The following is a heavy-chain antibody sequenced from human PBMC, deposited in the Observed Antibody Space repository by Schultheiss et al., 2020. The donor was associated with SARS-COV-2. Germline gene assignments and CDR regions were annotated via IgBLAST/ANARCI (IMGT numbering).Heavy chain of an antibody. CDR2: IYPGDSDT. D-gene: IGHD3-10*01. Sequence: GGSLRLSCKGSGYSFTSYWIGWVRQMPGKGLEWMGIIYPGDSDTRYSPSFQGQVTISADKSISTAYLQWSSLKASDTAMYYCARHFGPYGSGSYYYYYYGMDVWGQGTTVTVSS. CDR1: GYSFTSYW. CDR3: ARHFGPYGSGSYYYYYYGMDV. J-gene: IGHJ6*02. V-gene: IGHV5-51*01.